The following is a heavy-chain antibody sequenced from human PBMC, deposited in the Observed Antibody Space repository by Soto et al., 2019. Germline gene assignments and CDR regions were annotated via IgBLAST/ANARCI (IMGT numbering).Heavy chain of an antibody. CDR1: GFTFSSYA. CDR2: ISGSGGST. V-gene: IGHV3-23*01. Sequence: PGGSLRLSCAASGFTFSSYAMSWVRQAPGKGLEWVSAISGSGGSTYYADSVKGRFTISRDNSKNTLYLQMNSLRAEDTAVYYCATHLVRAQYCTNGVCYPTTDGLLDYWGQGTLVTVSS. J-gene: IGHJ4*02. CDR3: ATHLVRAQYCTNGVCYPTTDGLLDY. D-gene: IGHD2-8*01.